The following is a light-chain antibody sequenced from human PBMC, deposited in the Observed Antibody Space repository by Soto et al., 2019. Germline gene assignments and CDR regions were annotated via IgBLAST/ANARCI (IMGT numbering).Light chain of an antibody. CDR2: AAS. CDR3: QQSFSIPLT. CDR1: QSISIY. J-gene: IGKJ4*01. Sequence: DIQMTQSPSSLSASVGDRVTITCRASQSISIYLNWYQQKPGRGPKLLIYAASSLQGGVPSRFTGIGSGPDFTLTISSLQPEDVATYYCQQSFSIPLTFGGGTKVAIK. V-gene: IGKV1-39*01.